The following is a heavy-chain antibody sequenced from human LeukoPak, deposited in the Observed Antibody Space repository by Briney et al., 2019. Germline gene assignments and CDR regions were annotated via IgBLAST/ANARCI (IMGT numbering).Heavy chain of an antibody. CDR3: ARAYSDYYDLFDP. J-gene: IGHJ5*02. Sequence: ASVKVSCKASGYTFTGYYMHWVRQAPGQGLEWMGWINPNSGGTNYAQKFQGRVTMTRDTSISTVYMELSSLRSEDTAVYYCARAYSDYYDLFDPWGQGTLVTVSS. V-gene: IGHV1-2*02. CDR2: INPNSGGT. D-gene: IGHD3-16*01. CDR1: GYTFTGYY.